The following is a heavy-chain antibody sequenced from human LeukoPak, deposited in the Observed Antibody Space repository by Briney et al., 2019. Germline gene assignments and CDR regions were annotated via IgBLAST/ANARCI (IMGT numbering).Heavy chain of an antibody. CDR2: LQNDGSVK. D-gene: IGHD6-13*01. V-gene: IGHV3-30*02. CDR1: GFSFSTSG. Sequence: GGSLRLSCAPSGFSFSTSGMHWVRQAPGKGLEWVGFLQNDGSVKYFADSVKGRFTISRDNSKNTLYLQMSSLRAEDTAVYYCARESSRIAIGTLDFWGQGTLVTVSS. CDR3: ARESSRIAIGTLDF. J-gene: IGHJ4*02.